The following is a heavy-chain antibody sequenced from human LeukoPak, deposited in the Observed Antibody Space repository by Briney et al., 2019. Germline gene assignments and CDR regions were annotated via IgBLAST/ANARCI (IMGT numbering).Heavy chain of an antibody. V-gene: IGHV4-38-2*02. CDR1: GYSISSGYY. J-gene: IGHJ4*02. D-gene: IGHD6-19*01. CDR2: IYHSGST. CDR3: ARDQSAYSSGWYSNFDY. Sequence: SETLSLTCAVSGYSISSGYYWGWIRQPPGKGLEWIGSIYHSGSTYYNPSLKSRVTISVDTSKNQFSLKLSSVTAADTAVYYCARDQSAYSSGWYSNFDYWGQRTLVTVSS.